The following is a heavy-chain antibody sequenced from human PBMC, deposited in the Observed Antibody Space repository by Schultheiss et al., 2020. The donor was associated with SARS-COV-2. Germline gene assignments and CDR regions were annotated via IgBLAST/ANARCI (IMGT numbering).Heavy chain of an antibody. Sequence: GGSLRLSCAASGFTFSSYSMNWVRQAPGKGLEWVAVIWYDGSNKYYADSVKGRFTISRDNSKNTLYLQMNSLRAEDTAVYYCAKSDYDFWSGYPWFDPWGQGTLVTVSS. CDR2: IWYDGSNK. CDR3: AKSDYDFWSGYPWFDP. D-gene: IGHD3-3*01. J-gene: IGHJ5*02. CDR1: GFTFSSYS. V-gene: IGHV3-33*06.